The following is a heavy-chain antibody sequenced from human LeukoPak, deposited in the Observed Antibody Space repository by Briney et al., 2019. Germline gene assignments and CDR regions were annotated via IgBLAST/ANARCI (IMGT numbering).Heavy chain of an antibody. V-gene: IGHV1-46*01. CDR2: INPSGGST. CDR1: GYTFTSYY. Sequence: GASVKVSCKASGYTFTSYYMHWVRQAPGQGLEWMGIINPSGGSTSYAQKFQGRVTMTRDMSTSTVYMELSSLRSEDTAVYYCARVRVRPASGYSLSNPQYFDYWGQGTLVTVSS. J-gene: IGHJ4*02. D-gene: IGHD3-22*01. CDR3: ARVRVRPASGYSLSNPQYFDY.